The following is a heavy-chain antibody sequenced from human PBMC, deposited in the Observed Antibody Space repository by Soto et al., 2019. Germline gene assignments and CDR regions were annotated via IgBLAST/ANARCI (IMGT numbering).Heavy chain of an antibody. CDR2: ISWNSGSI. J-gene: IGHJ4*02. CDR1: GFTFDDYA. V-gene: IGHV3-9*01. Sequence: EVQLVESGGGLVQPGRSLRLSCAASGFTFDDYAMHWVRQAPGKGLEWVSGISWNSGSIGYADSVKGRFTISRDNAKISLYLQMNSLRAEDTALYYCAKGTYYDILTAYGDCWGQGTLVTVSS. CDR3: AKGTYYDILTAYGDC. D-gene: IGHD3-9*01.